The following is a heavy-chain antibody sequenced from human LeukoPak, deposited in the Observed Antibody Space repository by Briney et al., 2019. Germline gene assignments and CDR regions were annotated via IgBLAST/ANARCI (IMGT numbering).Heavy chain of an antibody. V-gene: IGHV3-7*04. CDR2: IKQDGSEK. Sequence: GSLRLSRAASGFTFSSYWMSWVRQAPGKGLEWVANIKQDGSEKYYVDSVKGRFTISRDNAKNSLYLQMNSLRAEDTAVYYCASDREYYYGSGSFDYWGQGTLVTVSS. D-gene: IGHD3-10*01. CDR3: ASDREYYYGSGSFDY. J-gene: IGHJ4*02. CDR1: GFTFSSYW.